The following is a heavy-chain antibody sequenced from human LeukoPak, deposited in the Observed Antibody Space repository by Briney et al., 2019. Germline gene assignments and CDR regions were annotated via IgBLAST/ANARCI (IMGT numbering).Heavy chain of an antibody. CDR2: IDWDDDK. CDR3: ARISALGDVIWLDP. Sequence: SGPALVKPTQTLTLTFSCSGFSLSTTAVRVSWIRQPAGKALEWLVRIDWDDDKFYSASLRTRLTISKDTSKNQVVITMTNMDPVDTATYYCARISALGDVIWLDPWGQGILVTVSS. J-gene: IGHJ5*02. V-gene: IGHV2-70*04. CDR1: GFSLSTTAVR. D-gene: IGHD6-13*01.